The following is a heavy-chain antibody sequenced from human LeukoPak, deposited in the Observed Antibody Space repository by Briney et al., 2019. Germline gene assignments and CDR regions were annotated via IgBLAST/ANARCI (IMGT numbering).Heavy chain of an antibody. CDR2: IYPGDSDT. CDR3: ARHLRLWQNWFDP. D-gene: IGHD5-18*01. Sequence: GESLKISCKGSGYSFTNYWIGWVRQMPGKGPEWMGIIYPGDSDTRYSPSFQGQVTISADKSISTAYLQWSRLKASATAMYYCARHLRLWQNWFDPWGQGTLVTVSS. CDR1: GYSFTNYW. V-gene: IGHV5-51*01. J-gene: IGHJ5*02.